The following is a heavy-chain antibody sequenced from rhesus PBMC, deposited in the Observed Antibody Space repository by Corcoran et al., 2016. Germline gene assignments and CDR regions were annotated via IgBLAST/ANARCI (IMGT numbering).Heavy chain of an antibody. J-gene: IGHJ4*01. CDR3: ARVGEDDYGYYGNLDY. D-gene: IGHD3-9*01. CDR2: IRSGGTT. V-gene: IGHV4-160*01. Sequence: QVQLQQWGEGLVQPSETLSLTCAVYGGSISSNYWSWIRQPPGKGLDGIGRIRSGGTTNYNPSLKSRVTISIDTSKNQFTMRLSSVTAADTAVYYCARVGEDDYGYYGNLDYWGQGVLVTVSS. CDR1: GGSISSNY.